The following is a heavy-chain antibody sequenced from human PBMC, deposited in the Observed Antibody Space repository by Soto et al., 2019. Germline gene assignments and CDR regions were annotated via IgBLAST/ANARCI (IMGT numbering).Heavy chain of an antibody. CDR3: AHRVLRTVFGLVTTTAIYFDF. D-gene: IGHD3-3*01. Sequence: QITLNESGPTVVRPTETLTLTCRFSGFSLTTSGEGVGWVRQSPGKAPEWLALIYWDDDKRYSEPLKSRLTITKDSSKNQVVLTVANLDPTDTATYYCAHRVLRTVFGLVTTTAIYFDFWGQGTPVAVAS. V-gene: IGHV2-5*02. J-gene: IGHJ4*02. CDR2: IYWDDDK. CDR1: GFSLTTSGEG.